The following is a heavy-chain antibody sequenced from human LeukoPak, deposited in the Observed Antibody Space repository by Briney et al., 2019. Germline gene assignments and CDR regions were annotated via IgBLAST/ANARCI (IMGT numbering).Heavy chain of an antibody. D-gene: IGHD3-10*01. CDR1: GGSISSSSYY. Sequence: SETLSLTCTVSGGSISSSSYYWGWIRQPPGKGLEWIGSIYYSGSTYYNPSLKSRVTISVDTSKNQFSLKVSSVTAADTAVYYCASSSGYGMDVWGKGTTVTVSS. V-gene: IGHV4-39*07. CDR2: IYYSGST. CDR3: ASSSGYGMDV. J-gene: IGHJ6*04.